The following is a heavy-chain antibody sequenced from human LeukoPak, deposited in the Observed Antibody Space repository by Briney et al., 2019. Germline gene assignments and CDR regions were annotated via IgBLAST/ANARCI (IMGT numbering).Heavy chain of an antibody. V-gene: IGHV4-59*01. Sequence: SETLSLTCTVSGGSISSYYWSWIRQTPGKGLEWIGYIYYSGTTNYNPSLRSRIAISLDTSKNQFSLKLSSVTAADTAVYYCARGEPAFSSGWYTYYFDYWGQGTLVTVSS. CDR3: ARGEPAFSSGWYTYYFDY. J-gene: IGHJ4*02. CDR2: IYYSGTT. CDR1: GGSISSYY. D-gene: IGHD6-19*01.